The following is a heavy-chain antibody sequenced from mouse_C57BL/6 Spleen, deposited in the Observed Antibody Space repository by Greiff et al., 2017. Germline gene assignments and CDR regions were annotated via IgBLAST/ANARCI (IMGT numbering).Heavy chain of an antibody. CDR3: ARVTTVVEYAMDY. CDR1: GYAFSSYW. CDR2: IYPGDGDT. V-gene: IGHV1-80*01. Sequence: LVESGAELVKPGASVKISCKASGYAFSSYWMNWVEQRPGKGLEWIGQIYPGDGDTNYNGKFKGKATLTADKSSSTAYMQLSSLTSEDSAVYFCARVTTVVEYAMDYWGQGTSVTVSS. J-gene: IGHJ4*01. D-gene: IGHD1-1*01.